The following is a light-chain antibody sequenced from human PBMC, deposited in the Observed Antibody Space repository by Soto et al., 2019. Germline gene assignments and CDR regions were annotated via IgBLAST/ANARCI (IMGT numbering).Light chain of an antibody. J-gene: IGLJ2*01. V-gene: IGLV3-21*04. CDR3: QVWNSSSDHVV. Sequence: SYELTQPPSVSVAPGKTDRLTCGGNNIGSKSVHWYQQKPAQAPVLVIYYNSDRHSGIPERFSASNSGNTATLTISRVEAGDEADYYCQVWNSSSDHVVFGGGTKLTVL. CDR1: NIGSKS. CDR2: YNS.